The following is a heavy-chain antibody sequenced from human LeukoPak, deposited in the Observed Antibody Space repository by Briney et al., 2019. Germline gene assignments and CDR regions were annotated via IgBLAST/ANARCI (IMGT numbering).Heavy chain of an antibody. Sequence: GGSLRLSCAASGFTFSSYSMNSVRQAPGKGLEWVSSISSSSSYIYYADSLKGRFTISRDNAKNSLYLQMNSLRAEDTAVYYCAKDGDTMSGTYYYDMDVWGKGTTVTIS. CDR2: ISSSSSYI. J-gene: IGHJ6*03. D-gene: IGHD1-26*01. CDR3: AKDGDTMSGTYYYDMDV. CDR1: GFTFSSYS. V-gene: IGHV3-21*01.